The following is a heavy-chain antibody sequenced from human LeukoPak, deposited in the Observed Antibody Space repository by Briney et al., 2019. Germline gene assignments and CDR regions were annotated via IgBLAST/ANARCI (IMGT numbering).Heavy chain of an antibody. CDR2: INPSGGST. D-gene: IGHD6-6*01. Sequence: ASVKVSCKASGYTFTNSYIHWVRQAPGQVLEWMGVINPSGGSTSYAQKFQGRVTMTRDMSTSTDYMELSSLRSEDTAVYYCARALAARQYYYYYYMDVWGKGTTVTVSS. CDR1: GYTFTNSY. V-gene: IGHV1-46*01. CDR3: ARALAARQYYYYYYMDV. J-gene: IGHJ6*03.